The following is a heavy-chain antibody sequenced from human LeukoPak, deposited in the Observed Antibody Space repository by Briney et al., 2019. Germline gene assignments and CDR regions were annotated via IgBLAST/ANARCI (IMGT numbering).Heavy chain of an antibody. CDR1: GGSFSGYY. CDR3: ARAGRTTVTLPFDY. D-gene: IGHD4-17*01. CDR2: INHSGST. V-gene: IGHV4-34*01. Sequence: SETLSLTCVVYGGSFSGYYWSWIRQPPGKGLEWIGEINHSGSTNYNPSLKSRVTISVDTSKNQFSLKLSSVTAADTAVYYCARAGRTTVTLPFDYWGQGTLVTVSS. J-gene: IGHJ4*02.